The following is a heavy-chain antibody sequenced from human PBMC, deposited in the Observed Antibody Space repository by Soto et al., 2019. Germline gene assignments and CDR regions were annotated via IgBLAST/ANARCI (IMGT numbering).Heavy chain of an antibody. D-gene: IGHD3-16*01. CDR1: GFTFSTYW. Sequence: EVQLVESGGGLVQPGGSLRLSCAASGFTFSTYWMTWVRQPPGKGLEWVANMDQDGSETYYVDSVRGRFTVSRDNAKNSLYLQMNSLGVEDTAVYYCVCGGNFGFYWGKRTLVTVSP. J-gene: IGHJ4*02. CDR2: MDQDGSET. V-gene: IGHV3-7*01. CDR3: VCGGNFGFY.